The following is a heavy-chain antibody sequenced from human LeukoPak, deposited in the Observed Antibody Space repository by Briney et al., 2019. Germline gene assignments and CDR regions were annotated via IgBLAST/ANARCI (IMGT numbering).Heavy chain of an antibody. CDR3: AADSGSGNYHY. D-gene: IGHD3-10*01. J-gene: IGHJ4*02. CDR2: ILTSGST. CDR1: GGSISTYY. Sequence: SETLSLTCTVSGGSISTYYWSWIRQPADKGLEWLGRILTSGSTIYNPSLKSRLTMSVDTSKNHLSLRLSSVTAADTAVYYCAADSGSGNYHYWGQGTLVTASS. V-gene: IGHV4-4*07.